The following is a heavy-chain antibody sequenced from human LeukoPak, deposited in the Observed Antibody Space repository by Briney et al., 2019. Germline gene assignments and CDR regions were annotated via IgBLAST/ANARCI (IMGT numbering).Heavy chain of an antibody. CDR3: AKSYYDSSGYYPYPFDY. D-gene: IGHD3-22*01. Sequence: PGGSLRLSCAASGFTFDDYGMSWVRQAPGKGLEWVSAISGSGGSTYYADSVKGRFTISRDNSKNTLYLQMNSLRAEDTAVYYCAKSYYDSSGYYPYPFDYWGQGTLVTVSS. J-gene: IGHJ4*02. V-gene: IGHV3-23*01. CDR2: ISGSGGST. CDR1: GFTFDDYG.